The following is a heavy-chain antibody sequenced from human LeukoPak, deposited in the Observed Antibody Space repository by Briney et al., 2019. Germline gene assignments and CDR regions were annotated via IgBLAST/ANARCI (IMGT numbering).Heavy chain of an antibody. Sequence: PGGSLRLSCAASGFTFSRHWMTWVRQAPGKGLEWVANIKHDGSEKNYVDSVKGRFTISRDNAKNSLYLQMNSLRVEDTAVYYCATLLDYYDRSDSHQGGDWGQGTLVTVSS. CDR3: ATLLDYYDRSDSHQGGD. V-gene: IGHV3-7*03. D-gene: IGHD3-22*01. CDR2: IKHDGSEK. CDR1: GFTFSRHW. J-gene: IGHJ4*02.